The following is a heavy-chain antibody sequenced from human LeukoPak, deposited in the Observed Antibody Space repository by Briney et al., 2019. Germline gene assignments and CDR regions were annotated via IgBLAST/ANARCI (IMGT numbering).Heavy chain of an antibody. V-gene: IGHV4-34*01. J-gene: IGHJ4*02. CDR2: IDNRGST. Sequence: SETLSLTCTVSGGSFSFYFWHWIRQPPGKGLERIGEIDNRGSTQFKPSLRSRVNISIDTSGNHFSLKLTSVTAADTAVYFCARDSDSGFQWGQGMLVTVSS. D-gene: IGHD3-16*01. CDR1: GGSFSFYF. CDR3: ARDSDSGFQ.